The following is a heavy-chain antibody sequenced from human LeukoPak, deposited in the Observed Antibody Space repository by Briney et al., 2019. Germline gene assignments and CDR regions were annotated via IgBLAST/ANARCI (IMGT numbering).Heavy chain of an antibody. D-gene: IGHD6-25*01. CDR2: ISGGGGPT. CDR3: AKNSGYSWQYFFDY. Sequence: AGGSLRLSCAASGFTFSNYAMSWVHQPPGKGLEWVSAISGGGGPTYYADSVKGRFTISRDNSKNTLYLQMNSLRAEDAALYFCAKNSGYSWQYFFDYWGQGTLVTVSS. CDR1: GFTFSNYA. V-gene: IGHV3-23*01. J-gene: IGHJ4*02.